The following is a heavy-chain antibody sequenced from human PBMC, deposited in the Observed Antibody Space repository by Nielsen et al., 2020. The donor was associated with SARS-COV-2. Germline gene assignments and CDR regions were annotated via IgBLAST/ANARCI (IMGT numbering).Heavy chain of an antibody. V-gene: IGHV3-9*01. D-gene: IGHD6-13*01. CDR3: AKDVGGSSSWYGNWFDP. CDR1: GFTFDDYA. Sequence: SLKISCAASGFTFDDYAMHWVRQAPGKGLEWVSGISWNSGSIGYADSVKGRFTISRDNAKNSLYLQMNSLRAEDTALYYCAKDVGGSSSWYGNWFDPWGQGTLVTVSS. CDR2: ISWNSGSI. J-gene: IGHJ5*02.